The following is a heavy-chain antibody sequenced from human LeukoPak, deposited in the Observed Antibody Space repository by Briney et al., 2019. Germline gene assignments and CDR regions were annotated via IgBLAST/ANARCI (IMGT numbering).Heavy chain of an antibody. J-gene: IGHJ4*02. CDR1: GGSISSYY. V-gene: IGHV4-59*12. CDR3: ARDPRQQWLVQYMAFDY. D-gene: IGHD6-19*01. CDR2: IYYSGST. Sequence: SETLSLTCTVSGGSISSYYWSWIRQPPGKGLEWIGYIYYSGSTNYNPSLKSRVTISVDTSKNQFSLKLSSVTAADTAVYYCARDPRQQWLVQYMAFDYWGQGTLVTVSS.